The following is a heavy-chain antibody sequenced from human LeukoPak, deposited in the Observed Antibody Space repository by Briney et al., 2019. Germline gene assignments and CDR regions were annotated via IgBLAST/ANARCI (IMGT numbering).Heavy chain of an antibody. CDR2: ISWDGGST. CDR3: ARNKDNYNYHMDV. V-gene: IGHV3-43*01. J-gene: IGHJ6*03. D-gene: IGHD1/OR15-1a*01. CDR1: GFTFDDYT. Sequence: QTGGSLRLSCAASGFTFDDYTMHWVRQAPGKGLEWVSLISWDGGSTYYADSVKGRFTISRDNSKNSLYLQMNSLRTEDTALYYCARNKDNYNYHMDVWGKGTTVIISS.